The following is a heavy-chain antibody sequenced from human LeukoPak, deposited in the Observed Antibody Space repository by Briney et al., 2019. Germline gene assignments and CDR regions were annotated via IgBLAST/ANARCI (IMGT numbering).Heavy chain of an antibody. J-gene: IGHJ4*02. CDR1: GYSISSGYY. CDR3: AREGYDSSGPNSDY. V-gene: IGHV4-61*01. CDR2: IYYSGST. Sequence: SETLSLTCTVSGYSISSGYYWSWIRQPPGKGLEWIGYIYYSGSTNYNPSLKSRVTISVDTSKNQFSLKLSSVTAADTAVYYCAREGYDSSGPNSDYWGQGTLVTVSS. D-gene: IGHD3-22*01.